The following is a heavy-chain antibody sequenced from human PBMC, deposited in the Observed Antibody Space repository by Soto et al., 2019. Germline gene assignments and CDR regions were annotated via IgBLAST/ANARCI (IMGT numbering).Heavy chain of an antibody. V-gene: IGHV3-23*01. CDR2: ISGSGGST. J-gene: IGHJ3*01. Sequence: PGGSLRLSCAASGFTFSSYAMSWVRQAPGKGLEWVSAISGSGGSTYYADSVKGRFTISRDNSKNTVYLQMNGLRPDDTAVYYCATWHEREHAYDVWGQGTTVTVSS. CDR1: GFTFSSYA. CDR3: ATWHEREHAYDV. D-gene: IGHD1-1*01.